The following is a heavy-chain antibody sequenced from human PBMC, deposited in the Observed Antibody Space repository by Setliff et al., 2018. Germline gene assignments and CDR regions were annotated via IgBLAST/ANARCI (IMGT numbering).Heavy chain of an antibody. CDR2: IYYSGST. CDR3: ASIPSSGWYYYYGMDV. J-gene: IGHJ6*02. D-gene: IGHD6-19*01. CDR1: GVSISSSTYY. Sequence: SETLSLTCTVSGVSISSSTYYWGWIRQPPGKGLEWIGSIYYSGSTYYNPSLKSRVTISVDTSKNQFSLKLSSVTAADTAVYYCASIPSSGWYYYYGMDVWGQGTTVTVSS. V-gene: IGHV4-39*07.